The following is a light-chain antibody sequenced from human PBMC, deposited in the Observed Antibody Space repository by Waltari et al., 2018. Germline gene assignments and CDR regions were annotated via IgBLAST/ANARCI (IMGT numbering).Light chain of an antibody. V-gene: IGKV2-28*01. J-gene: IGKJ2*01. CDR2: LGS. CDR3: QQYGSPPYT. CDR1: QSLLHSNGYNY. Sequence: DIVMTQSPLSLPVTPGEPASISCRSSQSLLHSNGYNYLDWYLQTPGQSPQLLIYLGSNRASGVPDRFSGSGSGTDFTLTINRLEPEDFALYYCQQYGSPPYTFGQGTRLEIK.